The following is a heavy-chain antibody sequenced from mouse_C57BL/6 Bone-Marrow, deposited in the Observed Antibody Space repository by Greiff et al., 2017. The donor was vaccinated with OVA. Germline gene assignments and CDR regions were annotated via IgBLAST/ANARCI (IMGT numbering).Heavy chain of an antibody. CDR3: ARRGVYYGYAWFAD. CDR1: GYTFTSYW. Sequence: QVQLQQPGAELVMPGASVKLSCKASGYTFTSYWMHWVKQRPGQGLEWIGEIDPSDSYTNYNQQFKGKSTLTVDKSSSTAYMQLSSLTSEDSAVYYCARRGVYYGYAWFADWGQGTLVTVSA. V-gene: IGHV1-69*01. J-gene: IGHJ3*01. CDR2: IDPSDSYT. D-gene: IGHD2-2*01.